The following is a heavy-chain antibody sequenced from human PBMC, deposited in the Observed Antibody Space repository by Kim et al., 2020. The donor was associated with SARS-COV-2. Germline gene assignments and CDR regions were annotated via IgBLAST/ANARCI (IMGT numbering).Heavy chain of an antibody. V-gene: IGHV4-61*02. CDR1: GGSISSGSYY. CDR3: ARDIATMVRGVNYYYYGMDV. CDR2: IYTSGST. D-gene: IGHD3-10*01. J-gene: IGHJ6*02. Sequence: SETLSLTCTVSGGSISSGSYYWSWIRQPAGKGLEWIGRIYTSGSTNYNPSLKSRVTISVDTSKNQFSLKLSSVTAADTAVYYCARDIATMVRGVNYYYYGMDVWGQGTTVTVSS.